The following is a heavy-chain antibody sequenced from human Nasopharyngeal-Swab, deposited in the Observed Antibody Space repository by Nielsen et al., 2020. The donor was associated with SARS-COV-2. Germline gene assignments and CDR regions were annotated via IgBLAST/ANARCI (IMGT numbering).Heavy chain of an antibody. Sequence: LSLTCAASGFTFSSYEMNWVRQAPGKGLEWVSYISSSGNTLYYADSVKGRFTVSRDNAKNSLFLHLGSLRAEDTAVYYCAREGYGDSSFYFDYWGQGTLVTVSS. D-gene: IGHD4-17*01. CDR1: GFTFSSYE. J-gene: IGHJ4*02. CDR2: ISSSGNTL. V-gene: IGHV3-48*03. CDR3: AREGYGDSSFYFDY.